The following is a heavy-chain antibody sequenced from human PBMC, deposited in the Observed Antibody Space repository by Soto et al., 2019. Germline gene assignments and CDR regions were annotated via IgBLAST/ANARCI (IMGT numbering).Heavy chain of an antibody. J-gene: IGHJ5*02. CDR2: IYYSGST. V-gene: IGHV4-39*01. CDR1: GGSISSSSYY. D-gene: IGHD3-3*01. Sequence: SETLSLTCTVSGGSISSSSYYWGWIRQPPGKGLEWIGSIYYSGSTYYNPSLKSRVTISVDTSKNQFSLKLSSVAAADTAVYYCASRTYYDFWSGYYRELSPGDQFDPWGQGTLVTSPQ. CDR3: ASRTYYDFWSGYYRELSPGDQFDP.